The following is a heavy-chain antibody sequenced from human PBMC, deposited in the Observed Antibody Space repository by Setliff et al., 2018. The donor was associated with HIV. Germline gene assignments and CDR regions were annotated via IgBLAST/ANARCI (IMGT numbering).Heavy chain of an antibody. CDR2: MNPHSGNT. V-gene: IGHV1-8*01. Sequence: ASVKVSCKASGGTFSTYALSWVRQATGQGLEWMGWMNPHSGNTGYAQKFQGRVTMTRNTSISTAYMELSSLTSDDTAVYYCATAKEHWLSEGGFDYWGQGTLVTVSS. D-gene: IGHD6-19*01. CDR3: ATAKEHWLSEGGFDY. J-gene: IGHJ4*02. CDR1: GGTFSTYA.